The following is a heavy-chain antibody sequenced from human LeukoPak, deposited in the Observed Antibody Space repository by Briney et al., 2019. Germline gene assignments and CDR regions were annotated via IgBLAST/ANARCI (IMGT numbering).Heavy chain of an antibody. D-gene: IGHD2-15*01. Sequence: GGSLRLSCAASGFTFSSYAMSWVRQSTGKGLEWVSAIGIAGDTYYPGSVKGRFTISRENAKNSLYLQMNSLRAGDTAVYYCARGGAWSFDYWGQGTLVTVSS. CDR3: ARGGAWSFDY. V-gene: IGHV3-13*01. J-gene: IGHJ4*02. CDR1: GFTFSSYA. CDR2: IGIAGDT.